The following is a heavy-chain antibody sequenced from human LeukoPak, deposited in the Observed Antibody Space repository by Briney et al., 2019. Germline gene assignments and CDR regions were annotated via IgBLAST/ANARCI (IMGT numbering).Heavy chain of an antibody. CDR1: GGSFSGYY. CDR2: INHSGST. J-gene: IGHJ3*02. V-gene: IGHV4-34*01. D-gene: IGHD3-3*01. CDR3: ARYLNYDFWSGKTPDAFDI. Sequence: KPSETLSLXCAVYGGSFSGYYWSWIRQPPGKGLEWIGEINHSGSTNNNPSLKSRVTISVDTSKNQFSLKLSSVTAADTAVYYCARYLNYDFWSGKTPDAFDIWGQGTMVTVSS.